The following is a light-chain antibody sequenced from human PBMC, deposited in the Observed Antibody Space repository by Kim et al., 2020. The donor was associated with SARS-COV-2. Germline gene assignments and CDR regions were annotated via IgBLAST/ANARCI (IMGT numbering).Light chain of an antibody. Sequence: AVGDRVTITFRASQSISSWLAWYQQKPGKAPKLLIYKASSLESGVPSRFSGSGSGTEFTLTISSLQPDDFATYYCQQYNSYSLLTFGGGTKVDIK. V-gene: IGKV1-5*03. CDR2: KAS. CDR3: QQYNSYSLLT. J-gene: IGKJ4*01. CDR1: QSISSW.